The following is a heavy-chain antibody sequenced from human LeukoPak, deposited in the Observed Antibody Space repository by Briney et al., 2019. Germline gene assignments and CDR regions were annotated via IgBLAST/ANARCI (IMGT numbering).Heavy chain of an antibody. CDR3: ARGRGGDGYNWLCYFDY. V-gene: IGHV3-30-3*01. CDR1: GFTFSSYA. J-gene: IGHJ4*02. D-gene: IGHD5-24*01. CDR2: ISYDGSNK. Sequence: SGGSLRLSCAASGFTFSSYAMHWVRQAPGKGLEWVAVISYDGSNKYYADSVKGRFTISRDNSKNTLYLQMNSLRSEDTAVYYCARGRGGDGYNWLCYFDYWGQGTLVTVSS.